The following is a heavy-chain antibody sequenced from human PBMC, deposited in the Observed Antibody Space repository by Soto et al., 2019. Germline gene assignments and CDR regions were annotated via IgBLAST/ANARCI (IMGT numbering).Heavy chain of an antibody. V-gene: IGHV4-31*03. CDR3: ARGSDLGSFHT. J-gene: IGHJ3*02. CDR1: GASISSDNNY. D-gene: IGHD1-26*01. CDR2: ISYSGST. Sequence: QVQLQESGPGLVKPSQTLSLACTVSGASISSDNNYWNWFRQQPGKGLEWVGYISYSGSTYSNPSLKSRLIISLDTSNNQFSLKLYSVTTADTAMYFCARGSDLGSFHTWGQGIMVTVSS.